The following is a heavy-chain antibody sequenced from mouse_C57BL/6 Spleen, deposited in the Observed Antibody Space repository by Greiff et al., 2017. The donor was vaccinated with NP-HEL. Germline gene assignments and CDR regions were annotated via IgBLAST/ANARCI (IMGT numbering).Heavy chain of an antibody. J-gene: IGHJ1*03. CDR2: IYPGSGST. V-gene: IGHV1-55*01. CDR3: ARWGYYGSSEYFDV. D-gene: IGHD1-1*01. CDR1: GYPFTSYW. Sequence: QVQLQQPGAELVKPGASVKMSCKASGYPFTSYWITWVKQRPGQGLEWIGDIYPGSGSTNYNEKFKSKATLTVDTSSSTAYMQLSSLTSEDSAVYYCARWGYYGSSEYFDVWGTGTTVTVSS.